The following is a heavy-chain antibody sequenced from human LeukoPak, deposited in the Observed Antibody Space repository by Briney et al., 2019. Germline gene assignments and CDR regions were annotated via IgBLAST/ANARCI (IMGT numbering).Heavy chain of an antibody. J-gene: IGHJ4*02. Sequence: SETLSLTCTVSGGSISSSSYYWGWIRQPPGKGLEWIGSIYYSGSTYYNPSLKSRVTISVDTSKNQFSLKLSSVTAADTAVYYCARGGSSSSWYLGVYWGQGTLVTVSS. V-gene: IGHV4-39*07. CDR3: ARGGSSSSWYLGVY. D-gene: IGHD6-13*01. CDR1: GGSISSSSYY. CDR2: IYYSGST.